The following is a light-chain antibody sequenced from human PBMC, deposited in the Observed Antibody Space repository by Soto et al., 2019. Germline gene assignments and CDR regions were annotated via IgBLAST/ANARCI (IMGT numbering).Light chain of an antibody. Sequence: EIVLTQSPATLSLSPGERATLSCRASQSVGSSLAWFQQKPGQPPKLLIYWASTRESGVPDRFSGSGSGTDFTLTISSLQAEDVAVYYCQQYYSTPPTFGQGTKLEIK. CDR3: QQYYSTPPT. J-gene: IGKJ2*01. V-gene: IGKV4-1*01. CDR2: WAS. CDR1: QSVGSS.